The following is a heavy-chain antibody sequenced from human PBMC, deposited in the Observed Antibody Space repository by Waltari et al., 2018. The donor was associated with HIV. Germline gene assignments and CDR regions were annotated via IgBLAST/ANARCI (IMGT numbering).Heavy chain of an antibody. V-gene: IGHV3-74*01. CDR3: SRDTFGEYDY. CDR2: INIDGSRI. CDR1: GFSVSSYW. Sequence: EVQLVQSGGGIIKPGGSLRLSCAASGFSVSSYWMHWVRQTPGKGLVWVSRINIDGSRIDYADSGRGRFTISRDSAKNTLSLQMNSLTEEDTAVYYCSRDTFGEYDYWGQGTLVTVSS. D-gene: IGHD3-10*01. J-gene: IGHJ4*02.